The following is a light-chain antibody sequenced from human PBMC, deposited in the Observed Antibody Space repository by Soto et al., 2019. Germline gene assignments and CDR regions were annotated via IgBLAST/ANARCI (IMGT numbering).Light chain of an antibody. CDR3: QQYNTLWT. Sequence: DIQMTQSPATLSASVGDRVTITCRASQNIAGWLAWYQQKQGKDPKLVIYDASSLESGVPSRFSGSGSGTEFTLTISSLQPDDFETYFCQQYNTLWTFGQGTKVEIK. CDR1: QNIAGW. V-gene: IGKV1-5*01. J-gene: IGKJ1*01. CDR2: DAS.